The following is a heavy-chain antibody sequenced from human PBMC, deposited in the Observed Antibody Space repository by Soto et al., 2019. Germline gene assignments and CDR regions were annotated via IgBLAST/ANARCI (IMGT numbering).Heavy chain of an antibody. CDR3: ARDLYGSSDY. J-gene: IGHJ4*02. CDR2: SSSSGDFT. CDR1: GFTISNYG. Sequence: GGSLRLSCAASGFTISNYGMSWVRQAPGKAPEWVSTSSSSGDFTYYADSVRGRFTVSRDNSRDTLSLQMDSLRAEDTALYYCARDLYGSSDYWGQGTQVTVSS. D-gene: IGHD6-6*01. V-gene: IGHV3-23*01.